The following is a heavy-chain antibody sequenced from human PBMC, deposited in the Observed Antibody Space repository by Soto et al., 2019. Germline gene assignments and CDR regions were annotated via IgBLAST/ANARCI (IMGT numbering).Heavy chain of an antibody. CDR3: ARTHYYDSSGYLNWFDP. Sequence: GGSLRLSCAASGFTFSSYSMSWVRQAPGKGLEWVSYISSSSSTIYYADSVKGRFTTSRDNAKNSLYLQMNSLRDEDTAVYYCARTHYYDSSGYLNWFDPWGQGTLVTVSS. D-gene: IGHD3-22*01. V-gene: IGHV3-48*02. J-gene: IGHJ5*02. CDR1: GFTFSSYS. CDR2: ISSSSSTI.